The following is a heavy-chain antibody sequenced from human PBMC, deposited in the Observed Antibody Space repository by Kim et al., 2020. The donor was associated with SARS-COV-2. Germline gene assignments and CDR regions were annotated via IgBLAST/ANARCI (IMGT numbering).Heavy chain of an antibody. CDR3: ARDGGTAMDDY. V-gene: IGHV3-21*01. J-gene: IGHJ4*02. CDR2: ISSSSSYI. D-gene: IGHD5-18*01. Sequence: GGSLRLSCAASGFTFSSYSMNWVRQAPGKGLEWVSSISSSSSYIYYADSVKGRFTISRDNAKNSLYLQINSLRAEDTAVYYCARDGGTAMDDYWGQGTLVTVSS. CDR1: GFTFSSYS.